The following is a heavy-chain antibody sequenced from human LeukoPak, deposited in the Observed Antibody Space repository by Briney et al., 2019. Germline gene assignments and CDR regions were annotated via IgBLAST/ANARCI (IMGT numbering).Heavy chain of an antibody. Sequence: GGSLRLSCAASGFTFSTYWMSWVRQAPGKGLEWVANINQDGSEKYSLDSVEGRFTISRDNAKSSLYLQMDSLRADDTAVYYCARDRALYDSRRGYYYTEDDYWGQGTLVTVSS. J-gene: IGHJ4*02. V-gene: IGHV3-7*01. CDR2: INQDGSEK. D-gene: IGHD3-22*01. CDR1: GFTFSTYW. CDR3: ARDRALYDSRRGYYYTEDDY.